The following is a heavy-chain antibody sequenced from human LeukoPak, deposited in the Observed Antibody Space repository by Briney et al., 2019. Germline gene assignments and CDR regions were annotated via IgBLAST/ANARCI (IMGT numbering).Heavy chain of an antibody. J-gene: IGHJ4*02. Sequence: SETLSLTCTVSGYSISSGFYWGWIRQPPGDGLQDIGSIHYSGSTFYNPSLKSRVTISVDTSQNPFSLRLSSVTAADTAVYYCARGFRGPNFDYWGQGTLVTVSS. CDR3: ARGFRGPNFDY. CDR1: GYSISSGFY. D-gene: IGHD3-10*01. CDR2: IHYSGST. V-gene: IGHV4-38-2*02.